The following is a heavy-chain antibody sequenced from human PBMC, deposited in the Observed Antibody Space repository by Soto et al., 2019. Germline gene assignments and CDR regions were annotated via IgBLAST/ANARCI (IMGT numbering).Heavy chain of an antibody. CDR2: MDPNSGNT. CDR3: ARGRGWRDY. V-gene: IGHV1-8*01. J-gene: IGHJ4*02. D-gene: IGHD6-19*01. CDR1: GYTFTNDD. Sequence: QVQLVQSGAEVKKPGASVKVSCKASGYTFTNDDINWVRQAPGQGLEWMGWMDPNSGNTDYAQKFQGRVTITRNTSISTAYLELSSLSSEDTAVYYCARGRGWRDYWGQGTLVTVSS.